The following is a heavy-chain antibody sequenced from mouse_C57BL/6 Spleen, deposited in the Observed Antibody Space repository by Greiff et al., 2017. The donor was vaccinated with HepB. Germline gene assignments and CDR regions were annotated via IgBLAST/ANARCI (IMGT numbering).Heavy chain of an antibody. D-gene: IGHD2-3*01. CDR2: IDPEDGDT. J-gene: IGHJ4*01. Sequence: EVQLQQSGAELVRPGASVKLSCTASGFNIKDYYMHWVKQRPEQGLEWIGRIDPEDGDTEYAPKFQGKATMTADTSSNTAYLQLSSLTSEDTAVYYWTRWLLRGYAMDYWGQGTSVTVSS. CDR1: GFNIKDYY. V-gene: IGHV14-1*01. CDR3: TRWLLRGYAMDY.